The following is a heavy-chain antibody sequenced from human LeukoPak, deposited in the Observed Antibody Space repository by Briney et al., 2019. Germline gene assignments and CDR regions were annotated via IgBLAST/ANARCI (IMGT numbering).Heavy chain of an antibody. D-gene: IGHD1-26*01. J-gene: IGHJ3*02. V-gene: IGHV3-30*04. CDR1: GFTFSSYA. CDR3: ARERCVVGACGAFDI. Sequence: GGSLRLSCVASGFTFSSYAMHWVRQAPGKGLEWVAVISSGGNDKHYTDSVKGRFTIDRDSSKNTLYLQMNSLRAEDTAVYYCARERCVVGACGAFDIWGQGTMATVSS. CDR2: ISSGGNDK.